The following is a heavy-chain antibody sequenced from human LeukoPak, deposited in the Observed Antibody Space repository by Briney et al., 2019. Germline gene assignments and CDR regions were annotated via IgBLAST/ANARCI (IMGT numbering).Heavy chain of an antibody. CDR1: GYSISSGYY. Sequence: SETLSLTCAVSGYSISSGYYWAWLRQPPGKGLEWIGSSYHSGSTYYNPSLKSRVTISVDTSKNQFSLRLSSVTAADTAVYYCARRAPGTSGTTGWFDPWGQGTLVTVSS. CDR2: SYHSGST. D-gene: IGHD1-1*01. V-gene: IGHV4-38-2*01. CDR3: ARRAPGTSGTTGWFDP. J-gene: IGHJ5*02.